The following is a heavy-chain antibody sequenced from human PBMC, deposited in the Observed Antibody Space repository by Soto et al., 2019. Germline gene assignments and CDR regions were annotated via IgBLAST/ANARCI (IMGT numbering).Heavy chain of an antibody. V-gene: IGHV3-7*03. J-gene: IGHJ5*02. CDR3: ARGFSSTPNWFDP. Sequence: VQLVESGGGLVQPGGSLRLSCVASGFTFSTYWMNWVRQAPGKGLEWVANIKQDGSVTYYVDSLKGRFTISRDNAMNSLYLQMNSLRVEDTAMYYCARGFSSTPNWFDPWGQGTLVTVSS. D-gene: IGHD6-19*01. CDR1: GFTFSTYW. CDR2: IKQDGSVT.